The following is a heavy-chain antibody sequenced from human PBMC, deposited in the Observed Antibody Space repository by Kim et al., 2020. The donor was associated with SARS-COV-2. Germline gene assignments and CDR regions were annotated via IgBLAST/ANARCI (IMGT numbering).Heavy chain of an antibody. Sequence: GGSLRLSCAASGFTFDDYGMTWVRQAPGKGLEWISSINWNAGRTGYADSVKGRFTISRDNAKNSLYLQMNSLRAEDTALYYCARDIRDLDYWGQGTLVT. CDR1: GFTFDDYG. CDR3: ARDIRDLDY. CDR2: INWNAGRT. J-gene: IGHJ4*02. D-gene: IGHD3-3*02. V-gene: IGHV3-20*04.